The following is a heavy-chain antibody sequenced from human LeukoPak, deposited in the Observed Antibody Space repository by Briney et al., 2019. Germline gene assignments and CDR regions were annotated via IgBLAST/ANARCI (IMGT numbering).Heavy chain of an antibody. J-gene: IGHJ4*02. CDR2: IYVSGDT. CDR1: GFTVSDFY. D-gene: IGHD3-16*01. Sequence: PGGFLRLSCAASGFTVSDFYMSWVRQAPGKGLEWVSLIYVSGDTYYTDSVKGRFTISRDTSENTLYLQMNSLRVEDTAVYYCARDRLQYFDYWGQGTLVTVSS. V-gene: IGHV3-53*01. CDR3: ARDRLQYFDY.